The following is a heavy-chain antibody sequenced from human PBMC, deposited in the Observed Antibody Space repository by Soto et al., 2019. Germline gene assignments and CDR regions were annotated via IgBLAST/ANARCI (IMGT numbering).Heavy chain of an antibody. Sequence: SETLSLTCAVYGGSFSGYYWSWIRQPPGKGLEWIGEINHSGSTNYNPSLKSRVTISVDTSKNQFSLKLSSVTAADTAVYYCARPRRSIAAEYGYWGQGTLVTVSS. CDR2: INHSGST. V-gene: IGHV4-34*01. CDR3: ARPRRSIAAEYGY. D-gene: IGHD6-13*01. CDR1: GGSFSGYY. J-gene: IGHJ4*02.